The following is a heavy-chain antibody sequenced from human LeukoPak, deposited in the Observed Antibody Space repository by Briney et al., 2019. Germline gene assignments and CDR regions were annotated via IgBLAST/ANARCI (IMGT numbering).Heavy chain of an antibody. V-gene: IGHV3-33*01. Sequence: PGRSLRLSCAAPGFTFSSYGMHWVRQAPGKGLEWVAVIWYDGSNKYYADSVKGRFTISRDNSKNTLYLQMNSLRAEDTAVYYCARLGQWLDYWGQGTLVTVSS. D-gene: IGHD6-19*01. CDR1: GFTFSSYG. J-gene: IGHJ4*02. CDR3: ARLGQWLDY. CDR2: IWYDGSNK.